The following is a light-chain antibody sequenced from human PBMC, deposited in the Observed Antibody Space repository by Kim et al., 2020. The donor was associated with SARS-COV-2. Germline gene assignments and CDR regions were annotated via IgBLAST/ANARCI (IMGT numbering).Light chain of an antibody. V-gene: IGKV1-39*01. CDR1: QMIYNY. CDR2: AAS. CDR3: QQSYRAPYS. J-gene: IGKJ2*03. Sequence: VGDRVTLTCRASQMIYNYLNWYGHTPGKAPEVLIYAASSLQSGVPSRFSGSGSETDFTLTISSLQRGDFAIYYCQQSYRAPYSFAQGTKLEI.